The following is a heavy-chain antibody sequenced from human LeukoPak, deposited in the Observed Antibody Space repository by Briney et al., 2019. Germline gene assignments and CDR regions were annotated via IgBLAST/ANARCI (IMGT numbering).Heavy chain of an antibody. CDR1: GYDFTSVG. D-gene: IGHD6-13*01. Sequence: GASVKVSCMASGYDFTSVGITWVRRAPGQGLEWMGWISPYNGNTRYAQKFQGRVAMTTDTSTTTAYMELRGLRFNDTAVYYCARAPRSSSWYDYWGQGTLVTVSS. CDR3: ARAPRSSSWYDY. V-gene: IGHV1-18*01. CDR2: ISPYNGNT. J-gene: IGHJ4*02.